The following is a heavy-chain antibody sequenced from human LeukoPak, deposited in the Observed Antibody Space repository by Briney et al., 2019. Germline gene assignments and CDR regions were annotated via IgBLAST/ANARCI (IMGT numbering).Heavy chain of an antibody. J-gene: IGHJ3*02. CDR3: ARGLIYCGGDCYRAFDI. V-gene: IGHV3-7*04. D-gene: IGHD2-21*02. CDR1: GFTFSGYW. Sequence: GGSLRLSCAASGFTFSGYWMSWVRQAPGKGLEWVANIKQDGSERYHVDSVKGRFTISRDNAKNSLYLQMNSLRAEDTAVYYCARGLIYCGGDCYRAFDIWGQGTMVTVSS. CDR2: IKQDGSER.